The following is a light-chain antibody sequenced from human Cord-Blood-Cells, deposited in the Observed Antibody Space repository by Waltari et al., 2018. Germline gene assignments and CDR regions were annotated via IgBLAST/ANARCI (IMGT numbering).Light chain of an antibody. Sequence: QSALTQPPSASGSPGQSVTISCTGTSSDVGGYNYVSWYQQHPGKAPNRMIYEVSKRPSGVPDRFSGSKAGNTASLTVSGLQAEDEADYYCSSYAGSNNFDVFGTGTKVTVL. CDR2: EVS. V-gene: IGLV2-8*01. CDR3: SSYAGSNNFDV. CDR1: SSDVGGYNY. J-gene: IGLJ1*01.